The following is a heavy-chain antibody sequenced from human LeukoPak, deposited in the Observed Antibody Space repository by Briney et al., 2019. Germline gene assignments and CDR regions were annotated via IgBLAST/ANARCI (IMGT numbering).Heavy chain of an antibody. CDR1: GGTFGSFA. J-gene: IGHJ6*03. CDR2: VVPIFATT. Sequence: ASVKVSCKTSGGTFGSFAIAWLRQAPGQGVEWMGGVVPIFATTNYAQEFQGRVSITADESTSKAYMELSSLRSEDTAVYYCARDAVAGTKGGYYYYYMDVWGKGTTVTVSS. D-gene: IGHD6-19*01. CDR3: ARDAVAGTKGGYYYYYMDV. V-gene: IGHV1-69*13.